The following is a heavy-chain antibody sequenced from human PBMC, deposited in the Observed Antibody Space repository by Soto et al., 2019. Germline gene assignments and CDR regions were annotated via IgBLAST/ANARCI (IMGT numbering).Heavy chain of an antibody. CDR1: GGSISSGGYY. CDR3: ARGLSNWHYAAYSFDF. V-gene: IGHV4-31*03. J-gene: IGHJ4*02. D-gene: IGHD1-7*01. Sequence: PSETLSLTCTVSGGSISSGGYYWSWIRQHPGKGLEWIGYIYYSGSTYYNPSLKSRVTISVDTSKNQFSLKLSSVTAADTAVYYCARGLSNWHYAAYSFDFRGPGILVTLSS. CDR2: IYYSGST.